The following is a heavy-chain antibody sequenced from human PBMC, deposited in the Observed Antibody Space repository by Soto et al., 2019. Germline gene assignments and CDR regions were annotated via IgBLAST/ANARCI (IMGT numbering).Heavy chain of an antibody. J-gene: IGHJ4*02. D-gene: IGHD3-3*01. CDR3: ARAPPVVTIFGVVIDPYYFDY. CDR1: GFTFSSYS. V-gene: IGHV3-48*01. Sequence: GGSLRLSCAASGFTFSSYSMNWVRQAPGKGLEWVSYISSSSSTIYYADSVKGRFTISRDNAKNSLYLQMNSLRAEDTAVYYCARAPPVVTIFGVVIDPYYFDYWGQGTLVTVSS. CDR2: ISSSSSTI.